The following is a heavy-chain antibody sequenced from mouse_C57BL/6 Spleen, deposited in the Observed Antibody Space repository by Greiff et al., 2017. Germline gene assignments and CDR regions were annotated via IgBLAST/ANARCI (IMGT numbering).Heavy chain of an antibody. D-gene: IGHD1-1*01. V-gene: IGHV1-55*01. CDR2: IHPGSGST. Sequence: QVQLQQPGAELVKPGASVKMSCKASGYTFTSYWITWVKQRPGQGLEWIGDIHPGSGSTNYNEKFKSKATLTVDTSSSTAYMHLSSLTSEDSAVYYCALITTVVATFDYWGQGTTLTVSS. CDR1: GYTFTSYW. CDR3: ALITTVVATFDY. J-gene: IGHJ2*01.